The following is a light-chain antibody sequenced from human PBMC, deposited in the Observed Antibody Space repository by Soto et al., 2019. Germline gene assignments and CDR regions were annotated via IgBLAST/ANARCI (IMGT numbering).Light chain of an antibody. V-gene: IGKV3-15*01. CDR3: QQFNYWPPWT. J-gene: IGKJ1*01. Sequence: EIVLTQSPGTLSLSPGERATLSCRAIQSVSNNYLAWYQQKPGQAPRLLIYGASTRASGVPARFSGSGFGADFTLTISGLQSEDVATYYCQQFNYWPPWTFGQGTKVDIK. CDR1: QSVSNN. CDR2: GAS.